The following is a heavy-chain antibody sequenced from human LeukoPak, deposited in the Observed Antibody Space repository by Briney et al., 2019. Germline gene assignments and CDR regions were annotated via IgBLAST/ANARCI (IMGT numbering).Heavy chain of an antibody. V-gene: IGHV3-21*01. CDR2: ISSSSSYI. D-gene: IGHD6-6*01. CDR3: ARGREGIAARWWVEEPRWFFFDP. Sequence: GGSLRLSCAASGFTFSSYTMNWVRQAPGKGLEWVSSISSSSSYIYYADSVKGRFTISRDNAMNSLDLQMNTLRAQDTAVYYCARGREGIAARWWVEEPRWFFFDPWGQGTLVTVSS. J-gene: IGHJ5*02. CDR1: GFTFSSYT.